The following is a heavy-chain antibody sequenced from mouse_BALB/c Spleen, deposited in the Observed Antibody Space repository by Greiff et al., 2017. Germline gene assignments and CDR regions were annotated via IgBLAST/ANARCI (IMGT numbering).Heavy chain of an antibody. J-gene: IGHJ3*01. CDR2: FHPYNDDT. CDR3: ARRGYECDEAWFAY. Sequence: QVQLQQSGAELVKPGASVSMSCKAFGYSFTTYSIEWMKQNHGKSLEWIGNFHPYNDDTKYNEKFKGKAKLTVEKSSSTVYLELSRLTSDDSAVYYCARRGYECDEAWFAYWGQGTLVTVSA. V-gene: IGHV1-47*01. D-gene: IGHD2-4*01. CDR1: GYSFTTYS.